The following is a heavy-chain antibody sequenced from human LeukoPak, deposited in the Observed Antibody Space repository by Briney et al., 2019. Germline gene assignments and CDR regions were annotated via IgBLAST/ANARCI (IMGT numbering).Heavy chain of an antibody. V-gene: IGHV4-30-4*01. CDR3: ARVAAHWFDP. Sequence: PSETLSLTCTVSGGSISSGDYYWSWIRQPPGKGLEWIGFVYYRGNTYYNPPLKSRVTISIDTVKDQFSLRLNSVTAADTAVYYCARVAAHWFDPWGQGTLVTVSS. CDR2: VYYRGNT. D-gene: IGHD6-25*01. J-gene: IGHJ5*02. CDR1: GGSISSGDYY.